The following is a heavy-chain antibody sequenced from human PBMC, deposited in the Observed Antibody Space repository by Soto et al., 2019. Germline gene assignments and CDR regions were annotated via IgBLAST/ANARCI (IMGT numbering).Heavy chain of an antibody. CDR3: TPPTLIYF. J-gene: IGHJ4*01. CDR2: IKSKTDGETT. Sequence: GGSLRLSCAASGFTFSNAWMSWVRQAPGKGLEWVGRIKSKTDGETTDYAAPVKGRFTISRDDSKNTLYLQMNSLKTEDTFFFYGTPPTLIYF. V-gene: IGHV3-15*01. CDR1: GFTFSNAW.